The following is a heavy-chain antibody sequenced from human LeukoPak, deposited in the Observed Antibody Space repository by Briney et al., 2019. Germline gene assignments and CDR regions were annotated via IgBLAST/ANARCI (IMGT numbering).Heavy chain of an antibody. CDR2: INHSGST. Sequence: SETLSLTCAVYGGSFSGYYWSWIRQPPGKGLEWIGEINHSGSTNYNPSLKSRVTISVDTSKNQFSLKLSSVTAADTAVYYCARTQKVSIAVAGSSDYWGQGTLVTVSS. D-gene: IGHD6-19*01. J-gene: IGHJ4*02. CDR1: GGSFSGYY. V-gene: IGHV4-34*01. CDR3: ARTQKVSIAVAGSSDY.